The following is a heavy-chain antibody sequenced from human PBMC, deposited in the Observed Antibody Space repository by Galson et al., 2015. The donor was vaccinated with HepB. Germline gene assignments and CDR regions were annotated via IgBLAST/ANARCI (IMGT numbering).Heavy chain of an antibody. D-gene: IGHD4-17*01. CDR1: GFTFSSYA. Sequence: SLRLSCAASGFTFSSYAMSWVRQAPGKGLEWVSAISGSGGSTYYADSVKGRFTISRDNSKNTLYLQMNSLRAEDTAVYYCANRPNDYGDFYFDLWGHGTLVTVSS. J-gene: IGHJ2*01. CDR3: ANRPNDYGDFYFDL. V-gene: IGHV3-23*01. CDR2: ISGSGGST.